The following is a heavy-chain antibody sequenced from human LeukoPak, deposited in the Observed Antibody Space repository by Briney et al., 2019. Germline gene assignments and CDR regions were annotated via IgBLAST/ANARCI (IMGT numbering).Heavy chain of an antibody. V-gene: IGHV4-4*02. CDR2: IYHGGNT. D-gene: IGHD3-10*01. Sequence: PSGTLSLTCAVSGGSISSSKWWSWVRQAPGKGLEWIGEIYHGGNTNYNPSLKSRVTISVDKSKNQFSLNLNSLTAADTAVYYCARGEEYGSGTVHFDYWGQGTLVTVSS. CDR1: GGSISSSKW. CDR3: ARGEEYGSGTVHFDY. J-gene: IGHJ4*02.